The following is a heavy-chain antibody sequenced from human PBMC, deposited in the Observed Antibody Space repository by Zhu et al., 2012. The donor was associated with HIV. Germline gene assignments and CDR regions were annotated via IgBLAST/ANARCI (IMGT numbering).Heavy chain of an antibody. CDR2: INHSGST. CDR3: ARRKYGSGSYRY. J-gene: IGHJ4*02. V-gene: IGHV4-34*01. Sequence: QVQLQQWGAGLLKPSETLSLTCAVYGGSFSGYYWSWIRQPPGKGLEWIGEINHSGSTNYNPSLKSRVTISVDTSKNQFSLKLSSVTAADTAVYYCARRKYGSGSYRYWGQGTLVTVSS. D-gene: IGHD3-10*01. CDR1: GGSFSGYY.